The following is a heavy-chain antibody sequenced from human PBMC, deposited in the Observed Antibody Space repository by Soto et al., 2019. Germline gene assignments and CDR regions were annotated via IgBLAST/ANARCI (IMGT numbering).Heavy chain of an antibody. CDR1: GGTFSSYA. J-gene: IGHJ6*02. D-gene: IGHD2-15*01. CDR2: IIPIFGTA. V-gene: IGHV1-69*12. Sequence: QVQLVQSGAEVKKPGSSVKVSCKASGGTFSSYAISWVRQAPGQGLEWMGGIIPIFGTANYAQKFQGRVTITAEESTSTAYMELSSLRSEDTAVYYCARTVVARPSYYYYGMDVWGQGTTVTVSS. CDR3: ARTVVARPSYYYYGMDV.